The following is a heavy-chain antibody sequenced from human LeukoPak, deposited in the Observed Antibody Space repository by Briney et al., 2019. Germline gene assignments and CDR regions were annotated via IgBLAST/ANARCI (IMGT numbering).Heavy chain of an antibody. CDR3: ARGVPRYFDWLLSYFDY. CDR1: GYTFTSYG. J-gene: IGHJ4*02. V-gene: IGHV1-2*02. D-gene: IGHD3-9*01. Sequence: ASVKVSCKASGYTFTSYGISWVRQAPGQGLEWMGWINPNSGGTNYAQKFQGRVTMTRDTSISTAYMELSRLRSDDTAVYYCARGVPRYFDWLLSYFDYWGQGTLVTVSS. CDR2: INPNSGGT.